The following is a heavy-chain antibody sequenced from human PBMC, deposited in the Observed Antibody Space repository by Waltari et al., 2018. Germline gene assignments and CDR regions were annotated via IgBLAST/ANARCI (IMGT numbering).Heavy chain of an antibody. CDR1: GVSITSYS. CDR3: ASGNFFNN. V-gene: IGHV4-59*13. J-gene: IGHJ4*02. CDR2: VFYSGFT. Sequence: QVHLQESGPGLVKPSETLSLTCSVSGVSITSYSWSWVRQAPGKGLEWIGYVFYSGFTKYTPSLKSRLTMSVDTSKNQVSLDLSSVTAADTALYYCASGNFFNNWGQGILVTVSS. D-gene: IGHD1-26*01.